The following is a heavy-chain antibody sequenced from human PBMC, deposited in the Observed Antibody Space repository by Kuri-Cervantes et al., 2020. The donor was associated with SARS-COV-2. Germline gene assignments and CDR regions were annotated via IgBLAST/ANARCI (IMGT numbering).Heavy chain of an antibody. CDR1: GFTFSSYA. J-gene: IGHJ3*02. V-gene: IGHV3-30*03. CDR2: ISYDGSNK. CDR3: ARSTPFRRLVVISQGGAFDI. Sequence: GESLKISCAASGFTFSSYAMHWVRQAPGKGLEWVAVISYDGSNKYYADSVNGRFTISRDNSKNTLYLQMNSLRSDDTAVYYCARSTPFRRLVVISQGGAFDICGQGTMVTVSS. D-gene: IGHD3-22*01.